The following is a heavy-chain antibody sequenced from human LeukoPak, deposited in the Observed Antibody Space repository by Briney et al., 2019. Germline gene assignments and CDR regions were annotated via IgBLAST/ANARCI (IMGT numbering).Heavy chain of an antibody. CDR3: SRQGAGWYLPDY. CDR2: IYPDDSET. V-gene: IGHV5-51*01. Sequence: GESLKISCQGSGYSFNTYWIAWVRQVPGKGLEWVGIIYPDDSETKYSPSFQGQVSISADKSINTAYLQWSSVKASDSALYYCSRQGAGWYLPDYWGQGTLVTVSS. J-gene: IGHJ4*02. CDR1: GYSFNTYW. D-gene: IGHD6-19*01.